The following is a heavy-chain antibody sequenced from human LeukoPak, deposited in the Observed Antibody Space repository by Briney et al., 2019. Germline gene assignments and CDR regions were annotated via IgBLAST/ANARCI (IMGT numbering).Heavy chain of an antibody. D-gene: IGHD4-23*01. V-gene: IGHV3-33*01. CDR3: ARGRLSTVVSPLWD. Sequence: GRSLRLSCAASGFTFSSYGMHWVRQAPGKGLEWVAVIWYDGSNKYYADSVKGRFTISRDNSKNTLYLQMNSLRAEDTAVYYCARGRLSTVVSPLWDWGQGTLVTVSS. CDR1: GFTFSSYG. J-gene: IGHJ4*02. CDR2: IWYDGSNK.